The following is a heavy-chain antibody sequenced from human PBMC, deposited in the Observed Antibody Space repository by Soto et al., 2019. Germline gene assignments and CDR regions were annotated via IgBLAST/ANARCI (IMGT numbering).Heavy chain of an antibody. J-gene: IGHJ5*02. V-gene: IGHV4-4*07. D-gene: IGHD2-21*02. Sequence: SETLSLTCTVSGGSISSYYWSWIRQPAGKGLEWIGRIYTSGSTNYNPSLKSRVTMSVDTSKNQFSLKLSSVTAADTAVYYCARDRCPLAYCGGDSHSPHENWFDPWGQGTLVTVSS. CDR1: GGSISSYY. CDR3: ARDRCPLAYCGGDSHSPHENWFDP. CDR2: IYTSGST.